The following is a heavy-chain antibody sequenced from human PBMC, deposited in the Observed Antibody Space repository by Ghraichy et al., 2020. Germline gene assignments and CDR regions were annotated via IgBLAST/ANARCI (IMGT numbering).Heavy chain of an antibody. Sequence: ASVKVSCKASGYTFKSYSISWVRQAPGQGLEWMGWVTAYNGDTNYAQKFQDRVTMTTETSTNTAYMELRSLRYDDSAIYYFVRDPYSGYDSRDYWGQGTLVTVSS. D-gene: IGHD5-12*01. CDR3: VRDPYSGYDSRDY. J-gene: IGHJ4*02. CDR2: VTAYNGDT. CDR1: GYTFKSYS. V-gene: IGHV1-18*04.